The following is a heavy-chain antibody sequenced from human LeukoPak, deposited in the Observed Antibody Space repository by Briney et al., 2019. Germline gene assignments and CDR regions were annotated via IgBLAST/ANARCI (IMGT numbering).Heavy chain of an antibody. CDR2: ISSSSSYI. CDR3: ARVERSGWCLDY. J-gene: IGHJ4*02. V-gene: IGHV3-21*01. CDR1: GFTFSYYT. D-gene: IGHD6-19*01. Sequence: PGGSLRLSCAASGFTFSYYTMNWVRQAPGKGLEWVSSISSSSSYIYYTDSVKGRFTISRDNAKNSLYLQINSLRAEDTAVYYCARVERSGWCLDYWGQGTLVTVSS.